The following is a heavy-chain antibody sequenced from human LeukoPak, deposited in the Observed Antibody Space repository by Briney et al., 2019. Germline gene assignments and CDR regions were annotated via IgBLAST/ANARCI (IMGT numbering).Heavy chain of an antibody. CDR2: ISAYNGNT. CDR3: ARDLYGYGPQRY. D-gene: IGHD5-18*01. J-gene: IGHJ4*02. CDR1: GYTFTSYG. Sequence: ASVKVSCKASGYTFTSYGISWERQAPGQWLEWMGWISAYNGNTNYAQKLQGRVTTTTDTSTSSAYMELRSLRSDDTAVYYCARDLYGYGPQRYWGQGTLVTVSS. V-gene: IGHV1-18*01.